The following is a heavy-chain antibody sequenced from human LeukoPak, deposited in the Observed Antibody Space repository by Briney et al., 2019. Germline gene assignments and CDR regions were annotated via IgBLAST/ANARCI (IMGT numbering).Heavy chain of an antibody. D-gene: IGHD3-22*01. CDR1: SGSFSGYY. Sequence: PSETLSLTCAVSSGSFSGYYWGWIRQPPGKGLEWIGEINHRGSTNYNPSLRSRVTISVDTSKNQFSLKLNSVTAADTAVYYCARDYYDSSGYQYHDYWGQGTLVTVSS. CDR3: ARDYYDSSGYQYHDY. V-gene: IGHV4-34*01. CDR2: INHRGST. J-gene: IGHJ4*02.